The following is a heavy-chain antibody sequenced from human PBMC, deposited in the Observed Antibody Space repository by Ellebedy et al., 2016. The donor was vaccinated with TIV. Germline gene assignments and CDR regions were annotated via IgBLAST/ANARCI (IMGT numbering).Heavy chain of an antibody. Sequence: SETLSLTXAVYGGSFSGYYWSWIRQPPGKGLEWIGEIIYSGSTNYNPSLKSRVTISVDTSKNQFSLKLTSVTAADTAMYYCARGVLFWSGYIDYWGQGTLVTVSS. CDR1: GGSFSGYY. CDR3: ARGVLFWSGYIDY. J-gene: IGHJ4*02. D-gene: IGHD3-3*01. CDR2: IIYSGST. V-gene: IGHV4-34*01.